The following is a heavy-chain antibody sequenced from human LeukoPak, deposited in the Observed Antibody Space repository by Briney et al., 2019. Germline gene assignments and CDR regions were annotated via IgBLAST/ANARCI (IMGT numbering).Heavy chain of an antibody. V-gene: IGHV1-69*04. D-gene: IGHD3-10*01. J-gene: IGHJ5*02. CDR1: GGTFSSYA. CDR3: ARDPSYYGSGSNA. CDR2: IIPILGIA. Sequence: SVKVSCKASGGTFSSYAISWVRQAPGQGLEWMGRIIPILGIANYAQKFQGRVTITADKSTSTAYMELSSLRSEDTAVYYCARDPSYYGSGSNAWGQGTLVTVSS.